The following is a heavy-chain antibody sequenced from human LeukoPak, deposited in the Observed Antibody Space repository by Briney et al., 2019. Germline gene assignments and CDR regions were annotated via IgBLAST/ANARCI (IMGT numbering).Heavy chain of an antibody. CDR2: VTTASGET. J-gene: IGHJ4*02. D-gene: IGHD3/OR15-3a*01. CDR1: GYTFTKYA. Sequence: ASVNVSCKASGYTFTKYAVHWVRQAPGQRLEWMGWVTTASGETMYSEKFQGRVTFTRDTSASTAYMDLRGLRSEDTAVYYCTIVDFGDYWGQGTLVTVSS. CDR3: TIVDFGDY. V-gene: IGHV1-3*04.